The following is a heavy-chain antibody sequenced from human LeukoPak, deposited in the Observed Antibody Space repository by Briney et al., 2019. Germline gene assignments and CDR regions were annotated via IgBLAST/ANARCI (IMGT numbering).Heavy chain of an antibody. CDR3: TKQITDLHYFDY. V-gene: IGHV3-49*04. D-gene: IGHD3-16*01. J-gene: IGHJ4*02. CDR1: GFTFGDYA. CDR2: IRSKTYGGTT. Sequence: GGSLRLSCTASGFTFGDYAMSWVRQAPGKGLECVGFIRSKTYGGTTEYAASVKGRFTISRDDSKSIAYLHMNSLKTEDTAVYYCTKQITDLHYFDYWGQGTLVTVSS.